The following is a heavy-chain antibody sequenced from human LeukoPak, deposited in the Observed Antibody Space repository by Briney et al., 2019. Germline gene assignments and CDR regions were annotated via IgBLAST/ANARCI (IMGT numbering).Heavy chain of an antibody. CDR1: GYTFTCYY. D-gene: IGHD2-21*02. CDR2: INPNSGGT. V-gene: IGHV1-2*02. CDR3: ARGIVMVTAIGFLFDY. Sequence: ASVKVSCKASGYTFTCYYMHWVRQAPGQGLEWMGWINPNSGGTNYAQKFQVRVTMTMDTSISTAYMELSRLRSDDTAVYYCARGIVMVTAIGFLFDYWGQGTMVTVSS. J-gene: IGHJ4*02.